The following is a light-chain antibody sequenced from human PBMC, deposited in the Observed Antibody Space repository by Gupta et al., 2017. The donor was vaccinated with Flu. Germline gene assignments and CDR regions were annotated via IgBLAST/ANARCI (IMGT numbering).Light chain of an antibody. V-gene: IGLV2-14*01. CDR1: SSDVGGYNY. Sequence: QSALTQPASVSGSPGQSITISCTGTSSDVGGYNYVSWYQQHPAKAPKLMIYEVSYRPSGVSNRFSVSKSGNTASLTISGLQAEDEADYYCSSYTSSSTLVFGTGTKVTVL. CDR3: SSYTSSSTLV. J-gene: IGLJ1*01. CDR2: EVS.